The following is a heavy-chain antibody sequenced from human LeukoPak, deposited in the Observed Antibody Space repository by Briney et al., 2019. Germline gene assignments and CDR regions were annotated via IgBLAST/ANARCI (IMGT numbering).Heavy chain of an antibody. J-gene: IGHJ4*02. D-gene: IGHD3-10*01. Sequence: EASVRVSCKASGYTFTSYDINWVRQAPGQGLEWMGWMNPNSGNTGYAQKFQGRVTITRNTSISTAYMELSSLRSEDTAVYYCARVHQIPSLLWFGEFDYYFDYWGQGTLVTVSS. CDR2: MNPNSGNT. CDR1: GYTFTSYD. CDR3: ARVHQIPSLLWFGEFDYYFDY. V-gene: IGHV1-8*03.